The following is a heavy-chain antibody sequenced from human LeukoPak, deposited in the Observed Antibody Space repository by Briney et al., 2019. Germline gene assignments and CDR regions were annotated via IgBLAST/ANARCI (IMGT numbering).Heavy chain of an antibody. V-gene: IGHV4-61*02. D-gene: IGHD3-9*01. CDR2: IHASGTT. CDR1: GGSISSTTYY. J-gene: IGHJ3*02. Sequence: SSETLSLTCTVSGGSISSTTYYWSWIRQPAGKGLEWIGRIHASGTTNYNPSLKSRITISVDTSKNQFSLKLSSVTAADTAVYYCGRDFDSPLAFDIWGQGTMVTVSS. CDR3: GRDFDSPLAFDI.